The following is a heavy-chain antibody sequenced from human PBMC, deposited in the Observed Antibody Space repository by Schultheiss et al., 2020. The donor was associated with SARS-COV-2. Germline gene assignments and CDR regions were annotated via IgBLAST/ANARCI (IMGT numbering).Heavy chain of an antibody. J-gene: IGHJ4*02. CDR1: GGSISSSSYY. V-gene: IGHV4-61*05. Sequence: SETLSLTCTVSGGSISSSSYYWSWIRQPPGKGLEWIGYIYYSGSTYYNPSLKSRVTISVDRSKNQFSLKLSSVTAADTAVYYCARGRPTVFDYWGQGTLVTVSS. CDR2: IYYSGST. D-gene: IGHD4-17*01. CDR3: ARGRPTVFDY.